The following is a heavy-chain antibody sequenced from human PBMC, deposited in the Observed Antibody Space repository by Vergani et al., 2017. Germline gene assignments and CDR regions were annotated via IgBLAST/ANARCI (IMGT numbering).Heavy chain of an antibody. CDR3: ARLASVRGVITKNWFDP. Sequence: QVQLQESGPGLVKPSETLSLSCAASGYSISSGYYWGWIRQPPGKGLEWIGSIYHSGSTYYNPSLKSRVTISVDTSKNQFSLTLSTVTAADTAVYYWARLASVRGVITKNWFDPWGQGSLVTVSS. D-gene: IGHD3-10*01. CDR2: IYHSGST. CDR1: GYSISSGYY. V-gene: IGHV4-38-2*01. J-gene: IGHJ5*02.